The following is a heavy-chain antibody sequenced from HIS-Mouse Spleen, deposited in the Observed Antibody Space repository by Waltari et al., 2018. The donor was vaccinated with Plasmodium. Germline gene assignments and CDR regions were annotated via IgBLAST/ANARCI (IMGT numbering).Heavy chain of an antibody. D-gene: IGHD6-19*01. Sequence: QLQLQESGPGLVKPSETLSLTCTVSGGSLSRSSYYGGWIRQPPGKGLEWIGSIYYSGSTYYNPSLKRRVTISVDTSKNQFSLKLSSVTAADTAVYYCARVAVAGIDYWGQGTLVTVSS. V-gene: IGHV4-39*07. CDR3: ARVAVAGIDY. J-gene: IGHJ4*02. CDR1: GGSLSRSSYY. CDR2: IYYSGST.